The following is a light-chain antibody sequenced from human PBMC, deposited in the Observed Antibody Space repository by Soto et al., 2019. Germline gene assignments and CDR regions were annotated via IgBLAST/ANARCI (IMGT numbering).Light chain of an antibody. CDR1: SSNIGNNY. CDR3: ATWDDSLSAAG. J-gene: IGLJ1*01. V-gene: IGLV1-51*01. CDR2: DNK. Sequence: QAVVTQPPSVSAAPGQTVTISCSGTSSNIGNNYVSWYQHLPGTAPKLLISDNKNRPSGIPDRFSGSKSGTSATLAITGLQTGDEADYYCATWDDSLSAAGFGPGTKLTVL.